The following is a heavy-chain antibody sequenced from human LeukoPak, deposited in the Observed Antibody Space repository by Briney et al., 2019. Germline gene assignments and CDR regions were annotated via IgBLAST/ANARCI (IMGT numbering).Heavy chain of an antibody. Sequence: GASVKVSCKVSGYTLTELSMHWVRQAPGKGLEWMGGFDPEDGETIYAQKFQGRVTMTEDTSTDTAYMELSSLRSEDTAVYYCATAGPGYYYYGMDVWAKGTTVTVSS. CDR3: ATAGPGYYYYGMDV. CDR1: GYTLTELS. CDR2: FDPEDGET. J-gene: IGHJ6*04. V-gene: IGHV1-24*01.